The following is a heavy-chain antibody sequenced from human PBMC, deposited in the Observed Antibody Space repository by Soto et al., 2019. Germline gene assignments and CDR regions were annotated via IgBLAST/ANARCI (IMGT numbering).Heavy chain of an antibody. V-gene: IGHV1-18*01. CDR3: ARGRYGDY. CDR2: ISAHNGNT. Sequence: QIHLVQSGAEVKKPGASVKVSCKGSGYGFTTYGITWVRQAPGQGLEWMAWISAHNGNTNYAQKLQGRVTVTRDTSTSKDYMEQRRLRSANPAVYYCARGRYGDYWGQGALVTVSS. J-gene: IGHJ4*02. CDR1: GYGFTTYG. D-gene: IGHD1-1*01.